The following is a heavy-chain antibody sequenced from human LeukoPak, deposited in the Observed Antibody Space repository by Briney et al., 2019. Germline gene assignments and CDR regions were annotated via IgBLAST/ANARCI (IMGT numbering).Heavy chain of an antibody. V-gene: IGHV1-58*02. Sequence: GASVKVSCKASGFTFTSSAMQWVRQARGQRLEWIGWIVVGSGNTNYAQKFQERVTITRDMSTGTAYMELSSLRSEDTAVYYCAASSSWYNYGMDVWGQGTTVTVSS. CDR2: IVVGSGNT. J-gene: IGHJ6*02. D-gene: IGHD6-13*01. CDR3: AASSSWYNYGMDV. CDR1: GFTFTSSA.